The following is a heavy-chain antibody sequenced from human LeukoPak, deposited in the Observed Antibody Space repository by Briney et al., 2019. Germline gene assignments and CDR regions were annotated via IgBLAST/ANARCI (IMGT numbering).Heavy chain of an antibody. V-gene: IGHV4-59*05. CDR3: ARHPGVNGYNARCFDL. D-gene: IGHD5-24*01. Sequence: SETLSLTCTVSGGSISSYYWSWIRQPPGKGLEWIGSIYYSGTTYYNPSLKSRVTISVDTSKNQFSLKLSSVTAADTAVYYCARHPGVNGYNARCFDLWGRGTLVTVSS. J-gene: IGHJ2*01. CDR1: GGSISSYY. CDR2: IYYSGTT.